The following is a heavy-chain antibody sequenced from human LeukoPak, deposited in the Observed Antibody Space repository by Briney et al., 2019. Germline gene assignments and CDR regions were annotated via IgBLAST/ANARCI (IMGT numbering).Heavy chain of an antibody. CDR1: GLTFSRYS. D-gene: IGHD3-16*01. CDR2: ISSSSSYR. CDR3: MSYAGRSDDY. V-gene: IGHV3-21*01. Sequence: GGSLRLSCAAPGLTFSRYSMNSVRQAPGKGLEWVSSISSSSSYRYYADSVKGRFTISRDNAKNSLHLQMNSLRAEDTAVYYCMSYAGRSDDYWGQGTLVTVSS. J-gene: IGHJ4*02.